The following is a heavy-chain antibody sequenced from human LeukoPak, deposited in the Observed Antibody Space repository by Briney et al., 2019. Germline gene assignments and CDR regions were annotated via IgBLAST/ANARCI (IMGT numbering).Heavy chain of an antibody. J-gene: IGHJ4*02. CDR3: ATVSGQDDLIFDY. CDR1: GYTFTGYY. V-gene: IGHV1-2*06. Sequence: EASVKVSCKASGYTFTGYYMHWVRQAPGQGLEWMGRINPNSGGTNYAQKFQGRVTMTEDTSTDTAYMELSSLRSEDTAVYYCATVSGQDDLIFDYGGQGPPVTVPS. D-gene: IGHD3/OR15-3a*01. CDR2: INPNSGGT.